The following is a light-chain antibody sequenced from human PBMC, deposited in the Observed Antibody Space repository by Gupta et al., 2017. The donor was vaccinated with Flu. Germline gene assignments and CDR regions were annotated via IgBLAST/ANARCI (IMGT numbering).Light chain of an antibody. J-gene: IGLJ1*01. CDR3: KKWKEDMSV. V-gene: IGLV3-1*01. CDR2: QDK. Sequence: SQGQTASITCAGEKLGNRYVCWYKPRQAQSPGLGRLQDKKRPSGITERFSGANSGKKVTMNISGAQPVDESSYYCKKWKEDMSVFGPGTTVTVL. CDR1: KLGNRY.